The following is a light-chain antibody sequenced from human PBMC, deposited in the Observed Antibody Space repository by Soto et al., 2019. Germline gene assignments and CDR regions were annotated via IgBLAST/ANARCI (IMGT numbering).Light chain of an antibody. V-gene: IGKV1-33*01. J-gene: IGKJ5*01. Sequence: DVQMTQSPSSLSAAVGDRVTITCQASHDISDYLNWYQHKPGEAPKLLIYDASKLEAGVPSRFSGSGSGTYFSFTISSLQPEDFATYYCQQYSNLITFGQGTRLEIK. CDR2: DAS. CDR3: QQYSNLIT. CDR1: HDISDY.